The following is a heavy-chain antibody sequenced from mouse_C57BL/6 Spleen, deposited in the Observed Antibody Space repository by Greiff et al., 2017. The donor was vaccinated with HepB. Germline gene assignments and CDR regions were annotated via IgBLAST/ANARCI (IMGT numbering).Heavy chain of an antibody. D-gene: IGHD1-1*01. CDR1: GFTFSDYG. CDR2: ISSGSSTN. Sequence: EVQRVESGGGLVKPGGSLKLSCAASGFTFSDYGMHWVRQAPEKGLEWVAYISSGSSTNYYADTVQGRFTISRDNAKNTLFLQMTSLRSEDTAMYYCARETTVVYFDYWGQGTTLTVSS. CDR3: ARETTVVYFDY. J-gene: IGHJ2*01. V-gene: IGHV5-17*01.